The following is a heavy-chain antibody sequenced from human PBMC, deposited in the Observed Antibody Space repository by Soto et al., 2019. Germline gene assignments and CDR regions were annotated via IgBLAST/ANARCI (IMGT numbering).Heavy chain of an antibody. Sequence: SETLSLTCSVSGGSISSNFWSWIRQPPGKGLEWIGYISNSGSTNYNPSLKSRVTISVDTSTNQVSLILSSVTAADTAVYYCTKECRSSGWFDCWGQGILVTVSS. D-gene: IGHD6-19*01. V-gene: IGHV4-59*01. J-gene: IGHJ4*02. CDR1: GGSISSNF. CDR3: TKECRSSGWFDC. CDR2: ISNSGST.